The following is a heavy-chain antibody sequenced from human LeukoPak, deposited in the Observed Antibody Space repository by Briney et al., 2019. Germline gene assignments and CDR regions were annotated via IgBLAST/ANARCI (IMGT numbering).Heavy chain of an antibody. CDR3: ARQTGSGLFILP. D-gene: IGHD3/OR15-3a*01. J-gene: IGHJ4*02. V-gene: IGHV4-39*01. CDR2: IYYTGNT. Sequence: KPSETLSLTCTVSGVSISSSYSYWGWIRQPPGMGLEWIGGIYYTGNTYYNASLKSQVSISIDTSKNQFSLKLTSVTAADTAVYYCARQTGSGLFILPGGQGTLVTVSS. CDR1: GVSISSSYSY.